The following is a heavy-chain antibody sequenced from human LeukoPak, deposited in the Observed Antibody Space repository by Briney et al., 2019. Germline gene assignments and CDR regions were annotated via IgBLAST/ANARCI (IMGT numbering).Heavy chain of an antibody. D-gene: IGHD3-10*01. Sequence: ASVKVSCKASGYTFTSYYTHWVRQAPGQGLEWMGIINPSGGSTSYAQKFQGRVTMTRDTSTSTVYMELSSLRSEDTAVYYCASSGYPQSFFDYWGQGTLVTVSS. V-gene: IGHV1-46*01. CDR1: GYTFTSYY. CDR2: INPSGGST. J-gene: IGHJ4*02. CDR3: ASSGYPQSFFDY.